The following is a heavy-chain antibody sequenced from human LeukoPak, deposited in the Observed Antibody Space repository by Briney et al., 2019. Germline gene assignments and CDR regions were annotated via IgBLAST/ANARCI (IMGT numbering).Heavy chain of an antibody. CDR1: GGSISNYY. Sequence: SETLSLTCTVSGGSISNYYWSWLRQPAGKGLEWIGRISTSGRINYNPSLKGRVTMSVDTSKNQFSLKLSSVTAADTAVYYCARAGITRTLPFCDYWGQGTLVTVSS. CDR3: ARAGITRTLPFCDY. J-gene: IGHJ4*02. V-gene: IGHV4-4*07. CDR2: ISTSGRI. D-gene: IGHD3/OR15-3a*01.